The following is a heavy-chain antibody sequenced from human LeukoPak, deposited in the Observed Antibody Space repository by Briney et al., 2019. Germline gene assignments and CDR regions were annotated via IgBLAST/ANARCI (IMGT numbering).Heavy chain of an antibody. Sequence: ASVKVSCKASGYTFTNYDINWVRQATGQGLEWMGWMNPNSGNTGYAQKFQGRVTMTRNTSIITAYMELSSLRSEDTAVYYCASSGPTGYYFQDAFDIWGQGTMVTISS. CDR2: MNPNSGNT. CDR3: ASSGPTGYYFQDAFDI. J-gene: IGHJ3*02. V-gene: IGHV1-8*01. CDR1: GYTFTNYD. D-gene: IGHD3-9*01.